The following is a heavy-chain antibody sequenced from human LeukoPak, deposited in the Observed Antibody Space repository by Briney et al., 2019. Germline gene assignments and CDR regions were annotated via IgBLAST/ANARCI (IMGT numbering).Heavy chain of an antibody. V-gene: IGHV3-30*02. D-gene: IGHD3-22*01. J-gene: IGHJ4*02. CDR1: GFTFSSFG. CDR3: VRARSYFRDSDGYLFIRETTDYFDH. Sequence: GGSLRLSCAASGFTFSSFGMHWVRQAPGKGLEWVAFIRYDGSNKYYADSVKGRFTISRDNAKKLLFLQMNSLKVEDTAVYYCVRARSYFRDSDGYLFIRETTDYFDHWGQGTQVIVSS. CDR2: IRYDGSNK.